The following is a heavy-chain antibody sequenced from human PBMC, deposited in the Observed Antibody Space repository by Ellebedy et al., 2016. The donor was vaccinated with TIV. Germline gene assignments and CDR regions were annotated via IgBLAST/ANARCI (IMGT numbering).Heavy chain of an antibody. D-gene: IGHD3-22*01. J-gene: IGHJ4*02. CDR2: IGSSSSTI. CDR1: GFTFSSYS. V-gene: IGHV3-48*01. Sequence: GESLKISCAASGFTFSSYSMNWVRQAPGKGLEWISFIGSSSSTIYYADSVKGRFTISRDNAKNSLYLQMNSLRAEDMAVYFCARAGNYDQLSPSGGYWGQGTLVTVSS. CDR3: ARAGNYDQLSPSGGY.